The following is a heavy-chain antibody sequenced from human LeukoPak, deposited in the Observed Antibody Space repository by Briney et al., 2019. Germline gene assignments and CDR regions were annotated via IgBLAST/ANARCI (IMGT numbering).Heavy chain of an antibody. CDR1: GGSISSYY. V-gene: IGHV4-59*01. CDR3: ARVDNYYGPFDP. J-gene: IGHJ5*02. CDR2: IYYSGST. Sequence: PSETLSLTCTVSGGSISSYYWSWIRQPPGKGLEWIGYIYYSGSTNYNPSLKSRVTISVDTSKNQFSLKLSSVTAADTAVYHCARVDNYYGPFDPWGQGTLVTVSS. D-gene: IGHD3-10*01.